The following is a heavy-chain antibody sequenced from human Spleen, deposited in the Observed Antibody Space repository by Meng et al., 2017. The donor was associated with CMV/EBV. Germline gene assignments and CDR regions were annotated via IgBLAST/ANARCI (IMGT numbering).Heavy chain of an antibody. CDR2: ISNSGNTI. D-gene: IGHD3-10*02. Sequence: GESLKISCAASGFKFSDYYMSWIRQAPGKGLEWVSYISNSGNTIFYADSVKGRFTISRDNARNSLYLRMNSLRADDTAVYYCIDPRGASYVGHWGQGTLVTVSS. CDR3: IDPRGASYVGH. J-gene: IGHJ4*02. CDR1: GFKFSDYY. V-gene: IGHV3-11*01.